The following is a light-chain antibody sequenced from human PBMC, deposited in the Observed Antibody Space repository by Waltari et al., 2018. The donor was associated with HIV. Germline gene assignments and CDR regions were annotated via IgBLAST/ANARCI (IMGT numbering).Light chain of an antibody. J-gene: IGLJ3*02. V-gene: IGLV1-44*01. CDR1: SSKIGSNT. CDR2: SNN. Sequence: QSVLTQPPSASGTPGQRVTISCSGSSSKIGSNTVNWYQQPPGTAPKLLSYSNNQRPSGVPDRFSGSKSGTSASLAISGLQSEDEADYYCAAWQDSLNGSWVFGGGTKLTVL. CDR3: AAWQDSLNGSWV.